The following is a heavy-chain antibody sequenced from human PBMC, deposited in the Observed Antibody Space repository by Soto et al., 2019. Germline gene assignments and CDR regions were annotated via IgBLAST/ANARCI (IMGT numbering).Heavy chain of an antibody. CDR3: ARGYDFWSGYAYGMDV. J-gene: IGHJ6*02. D-gene: IGHD3-3*01. V-gene: IGHV1-3*01. CDR2: INPGDGNT. CDR1: GYSFSSYA. Sequence: GASVKVSCKASGYSFSSYAMHWVRQAPGQRLEWMGWINPGDGNTKYSQNFQGRVTITRDTSASTAYMELSSLRSEDTAVYYCARGYDFWSGYAYGMDVWGQGTTVTVSS.